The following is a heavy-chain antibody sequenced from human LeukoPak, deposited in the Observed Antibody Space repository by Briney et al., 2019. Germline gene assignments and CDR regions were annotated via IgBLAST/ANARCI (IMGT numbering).Heavy chain of an antibody. CDR2: ISGSGGST. V-gene: IGHV3-23*01. J-gene: IGHJ4*02. Sequence: PGGSLRLSCTASGFTFSIHAMSWVRQAPGKGLEWVSTISGSGGSTYYADSVKGRFTISRDNSKNTLYLQMNSLRAEDTAVYYCAKDQRGYYDSSGYDYWGQGTLVTVSS. CDR1: GFTFSIHA. CDR3: AKDQRGYYDSSGYDY. D-gene: IGHD3-22*01.